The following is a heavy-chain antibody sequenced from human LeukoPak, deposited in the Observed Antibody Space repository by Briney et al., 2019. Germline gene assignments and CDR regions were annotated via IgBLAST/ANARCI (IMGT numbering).Heavy chain of an antibody. D-gene: IGHD2-2*01. Sequence: SETLSLTCAVSGYSISSSNWWGWIRQPPGKGLEWIGYIYYSGSTNYNPSLKSRVTMSVDTSKNQFSLKLSSVTALDTAVYYCARMVPHYCSSTSCYVNYYYYMDVWGKGTTVTVSS. CDR2: IYYSGST. J-gene: IGHJ6*03. V-gene: IGHV4-28*06. CDR3: ARMVPHYCSSTSCYVNYYYYMDV. CDR1: GYSISSSNW.